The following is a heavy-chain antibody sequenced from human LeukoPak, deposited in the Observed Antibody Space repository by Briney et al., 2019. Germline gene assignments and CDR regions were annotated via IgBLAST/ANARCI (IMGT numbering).Heavy chain of an antibody. CDR2: ISAYNGNI. J-gene: IGHJ4*02. CDR3: ARDLGYCSSTSCRIDY. CDR1: GYTFTSYG. D-gene: IGHD2-2*01. V-gene: IGHV1-18*01. Sequence: ASVKVSCKASGYTFTSYGISWVRPAPGQGLEWMGWISAYNGNINYAQKLQGRVTMTTDTSTSTAYMELRSLRSDDTAVYYCARDLGYCSSTSCRIDYWGQGTLVTVSS.